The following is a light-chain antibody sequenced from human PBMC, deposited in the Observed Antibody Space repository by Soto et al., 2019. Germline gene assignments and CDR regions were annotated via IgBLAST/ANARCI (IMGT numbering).Light chain of an antibody. Sequence: QAVVTQEPSLTVSPGGTVTLTCGSSTGAVTSGHYPFWFQQRPGQAPRTLIYDTSNKHSWTPARFSGSLLGDKVALTLSGAQAEDEADYYCLLTYRGVGVVFGGGTKLTVL. CDR2: DTS. V-gene: IGLV7-46*01. CDR1: TGAVTSGHY. J-gene: IGLJ2*01. CDR3: LLTYRGVGVV.